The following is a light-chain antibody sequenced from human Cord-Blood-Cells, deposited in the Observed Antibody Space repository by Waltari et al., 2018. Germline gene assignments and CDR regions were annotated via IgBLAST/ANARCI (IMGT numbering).Light chain of an antibody. CDR1: SSDVGSYNL. Sequence: QSALTQPASVSGSPGQSLTISCTGTSSDVGSYNLVSWYQQHPGQAPKLMIYEGSKRPSGVSNRFSGSKSGNTAFLTISGLQAEDEADYYCCSYAGTYVVFGGGTKLTVL. J-gene: IGLJ2*01. CDR2: EGS. V-gene: IGLV2-23*01. CDR3: CSYAGTYVV.